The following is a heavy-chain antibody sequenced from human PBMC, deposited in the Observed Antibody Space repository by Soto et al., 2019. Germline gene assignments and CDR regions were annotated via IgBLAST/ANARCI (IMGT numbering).Heavy chain of an antibody. V-gene: IGHV1-18*01. J-gene: IGHJ3*02. CDR1: GYTFTSYG. CDR3: ARDGTYYYDSSGLGAFDI. Sequence: QVQLVQSGAEVKKPGASVKVSCKASGYTFTSYGISWVRQAPGQGLEWMGWISAYNGNTNYAQKLQGRVTMTTDTSTSTAYMELRSLRSDDTAVYYCARDGTYYYDSSGLGAFDIWGQGTMVTVSS. D-gene: IGHD3-22*01. CDR2: ISAYNGNT.